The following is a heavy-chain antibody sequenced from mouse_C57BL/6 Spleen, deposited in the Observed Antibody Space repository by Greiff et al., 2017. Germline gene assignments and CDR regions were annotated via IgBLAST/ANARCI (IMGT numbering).Heavy chain of an antibody. V-gene: IGHV5-4*01. CDR1: GFTFSSYA. CDR2: ISDGGSYT. D-gene: IGHD2-5*01. Sequence: DVMLVESGGGLVKPGGSLKLSCAASGFTFSSYAMSWVRQTPEKRLEWVATISDGGSYTYYPDNVKGRFTISRDNAKNNLYLQMSHLKSEDTAMYYCAREPYSNLYYFDYWGQGTTLTVSS. J-gene: IGHJ2*01. CDR3: AREPYSNLYYFDY.